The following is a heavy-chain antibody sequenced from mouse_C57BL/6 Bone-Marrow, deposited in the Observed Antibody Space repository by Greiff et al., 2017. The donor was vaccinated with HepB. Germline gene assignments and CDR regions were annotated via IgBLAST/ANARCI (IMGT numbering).Heavy chain of an antibody. D-gene: IGHD1-1*01. CDR2: INPSSGYT. J-gene: IGHJ1*03. CDR3: AVGTVVAYWYFDV. Sequence: VQLVESGAELAKPGASVKLSCKASGYTFTSYWMHWVKQRPGQGLEWIGYINPSSGYTKYNQKFKDKATLTADKSSRTAYMQLSSLTYEDSAVYYCAVGTVVAYWYFDVWGTGTTVTVSS. V-gene: IGHV1-7*01. CDR1: GYTFTSYW.